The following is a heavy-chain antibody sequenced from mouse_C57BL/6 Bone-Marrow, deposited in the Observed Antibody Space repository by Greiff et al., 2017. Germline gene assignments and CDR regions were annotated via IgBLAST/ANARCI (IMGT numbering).Heavy chain of an antibody. Sequence: VQLKQSGPELVKPGASVKISCKASGYSFTGYYMNWVKQSPEKSLEWIGEINPSTGGTTYNQKFKAKATLTVDKSSSTAYMQLKSLTSEDSAVYYCASDYDEAMDYWGQGTSVTVSS. V-gene: IGHV1-42*01. CDR1: GYSFTGYY. CDR3: ASDYDEAMDY. D-gene: IGHD2-4*01. CDR2: INPSTGGT. J-gene: IGHJ4*01.